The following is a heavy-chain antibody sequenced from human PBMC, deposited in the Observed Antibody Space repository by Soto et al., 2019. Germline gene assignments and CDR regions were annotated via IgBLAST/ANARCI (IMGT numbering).Heavy chain of an antibody. CDR3: AKDMDRYDFWTGSSFDS. CDR1: GLTFDDYA. V-gene: IGHV3-9*01. J-gene: IGHJ4*02. D-gene: IGHD3-3*01. Sequence: EVQLVESGGEMVKPGRSLSLSCVASGLTFDDYAMWWVRQAPGKGLEWVSGISWNGNDIAYADSVKGRFTISRDDAKNSLYLQMKSLRAEDTALYFCAKDMDRYDFWTGSSFDSWGQGTLVTVSS. CDR2: ISWNGNDI.